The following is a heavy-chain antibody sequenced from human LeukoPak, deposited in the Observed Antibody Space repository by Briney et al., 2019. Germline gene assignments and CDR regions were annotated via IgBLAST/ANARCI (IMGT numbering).Heavy chain of an antibody. CDR1: GLTFSSYG. V-gene: IGHV3-30*18. Sequence: GSLRLSCAASGLTFSSYGMHWVRQAPGKGLEWVAVISYDGSNKYYADSVEGRFTISRDNSKNTLYLQVNSLRAEDTAVYYCAKDHYCSSTSCYYTGYYYGMDVWGKGTTVTVSS. CDR3: AKDHYCSSTSCYYTGYYYGMDV. J-gene: IGHJ6*04. CDR2: ISYDGSNK. D-gene: IGHD2-2*01.